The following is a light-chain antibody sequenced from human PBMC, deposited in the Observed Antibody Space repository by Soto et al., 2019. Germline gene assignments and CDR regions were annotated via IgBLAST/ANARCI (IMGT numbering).Light chain of an antibody. CDR1: QSVSSN. V-gene: IGKV3-15*01. CDR3: QQYNNWLWT. Sequence: VVAQSAGTLSLSPGEKATRSYSASQSVSSNLAWYQQKPGQAPRLLIYGASTRATGIPARFSGSGSGTEFTLTISRLQSEDFAVYYCQQYNNWLWTFGQGTMVDI. J-gene: IGKJ1*01. CDR2: GAS.